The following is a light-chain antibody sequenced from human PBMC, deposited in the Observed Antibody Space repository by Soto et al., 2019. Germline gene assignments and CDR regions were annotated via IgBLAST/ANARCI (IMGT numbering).Light chain of an antibody. Sequence: EIVLTQSPGTLSLSPGERATLSCRASQSVSSSYLAWYQQKPGQAPRLLIYDASSRATGIPDRFSGSGSGTDFTLTISRLEPEDFAVYYCQQYCSSPLWTFGQGTKVEIK. V-gene: IGKV3-20*01. CDR3: QQYCSSPLWT. J-gene: IGKJ1*01. CDR1: QSVSSSY. CDR2: DAS.